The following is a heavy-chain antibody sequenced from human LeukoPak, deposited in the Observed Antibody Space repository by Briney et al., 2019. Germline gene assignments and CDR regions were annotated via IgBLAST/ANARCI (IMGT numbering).Heavy chain of an antibody. V-gene: IGHV3-48*03. D-gene: IGHD4-17*01. CDR3: ASYGSGDYVFDY. CDR2: ISSSGSTI. J-gene: IGHJ4*02. Sequence: PGGSLRLSCAASGFTFSSYEMNWVRQSPGKELEWVSYISSSGSTIYYADSVKGRFTISRDNAKNSLYLQMNSLRAEDTAVYYCASYGSGDYVFDYWGQGTLVTVSS. CDR1: GFTFSSYE.